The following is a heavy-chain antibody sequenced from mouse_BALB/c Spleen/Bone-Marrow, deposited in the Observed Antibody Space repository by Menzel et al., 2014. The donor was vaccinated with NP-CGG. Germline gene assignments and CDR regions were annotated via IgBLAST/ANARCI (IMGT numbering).Heavy chain of an antibody. J-gene: IGHJ3*01. CDR2: ISDGGSYT. CDR1: GFTFSDYY. Sequence: EVQVVESGGGLVKPGGSLKLSCAASGFTFSDYYMYWVRQTPEKRLEWVATISDGGSYTYYQDSVKGRFTISRDNAKNNLYLQMSSLKSEDTAIYYCARDYYYDPAWFAYWGQGTLVAVSA. CDR3: ARDYYYDPAWFAY. D-gene: IGHD2-4*01. V-gene: IGHV5-4*02.